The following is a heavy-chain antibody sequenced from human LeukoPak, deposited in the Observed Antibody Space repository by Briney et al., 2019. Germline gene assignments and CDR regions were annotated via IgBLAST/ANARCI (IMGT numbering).Heavy chain of an antibody. CDR2: IYYSGST. CDR1: GGSISSSYYY. V-gene: IGHV4-39*01. CDR3: ARGNRYWGWLRTNNWFDP. J-gene: IGHJ5*02. D-gene: IGHD5-24*01. Sequence: SATLSLTCPVSGGSISSSYYYWGWIRQPPGKGLEWIGSIYYSGSTCYNPSLKSRVTISVDTSKNQFSLKLRSVTAADTAVYYCARGNRYWGWLRTNNWFDPWGQGTLVTVSS.